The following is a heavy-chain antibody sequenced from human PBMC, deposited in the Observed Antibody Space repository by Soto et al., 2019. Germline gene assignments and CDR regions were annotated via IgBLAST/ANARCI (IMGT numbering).Heavy chain of an antibody. Sequence: QVQLVQSGAEVKKPGASVKVSCKASGYTFTSYGISWVRQAPGQGLEWMGWINPYNGNTNYALKIQGRVTMTTDTSTNTAYMELRSVRSDDTAVYYCARDWFGIDYWGQGPLVTVSS. CDR2: INPYNGNT. D-gene: IGHD3-16*01. CDR1: GYTFTSYG. CDR3: ARDWFGIDY. J-gene: IGHJ4*02. V-gene: IGHV1-18*01.